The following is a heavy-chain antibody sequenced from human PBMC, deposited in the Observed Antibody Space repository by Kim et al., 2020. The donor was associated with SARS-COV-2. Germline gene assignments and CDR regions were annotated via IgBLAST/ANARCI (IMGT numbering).Heavy chain of an antibody. J-gene: IGHJ5*02. D-gene: IGHD6-19*01. CDR3: ARHGSVSSGWYP. Sequence: YDNPSLKSGVTISEDTSKNQFALKLTCVTAADTAVYYCARHGSVSSGWYPWGQGTLVTISS. V-gene: IGHV4-39*01.